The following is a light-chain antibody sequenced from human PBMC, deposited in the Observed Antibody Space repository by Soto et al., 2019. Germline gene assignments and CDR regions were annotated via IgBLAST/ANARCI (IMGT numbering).Light chain of an antibody. CDR1: SFNIGSNY. Sequence: QAVVTQPPSASGTPGQRVTSSCSGSSFNIGSNYVYWYQQLPGTAPKLLIYRNNQRPSGVPDRFSGSKSGTSASLAISGLRSEDEADYYCAAWDDSLSGWVFGGGTKVTVL. V-gene: IGLV1-47*01. CDR3: AAWDDSLSGWV. CDR2: RNN. J-gene: IGLJ3*02.